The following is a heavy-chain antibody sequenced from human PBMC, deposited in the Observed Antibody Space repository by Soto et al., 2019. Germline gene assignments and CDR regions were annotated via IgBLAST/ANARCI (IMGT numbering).Heavy chain of an antibody. V-gene: IGHV3-74*01. J-gene: IGHJ4*02. D-gene: IGHD2-15*01. CDR3: AKRGHNFFDY. CDR2: IKRDGSTT. CDR1: GFTFSDYW. Sequence: GGSLRLSCAASGFTFSDYWMHWVRQAPGKGLEWVSRIKRDGSTTNYADSVKGRFTISRDNSKNTLYLQMSSLRAEDTAVYYCAKRGHNFFDYWGQGTLVTVSS.